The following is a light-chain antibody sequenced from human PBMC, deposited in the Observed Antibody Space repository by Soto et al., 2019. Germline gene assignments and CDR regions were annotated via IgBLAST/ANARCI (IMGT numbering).Light chain of an antibody. CDR3: QQYNSYYT. J-gene: IGKJ2*01. Sequence: DIQMTQSPSTLSASVGDRVTITCRASQSISSWLAWYQQKPGKAPKLLIYKASSLESGVPSRFSGSGSVTECTLTLSSLQPDDFATYYRQQYNSYYTFGQGTKLEIK. CDR1: QSISSW. V-gene: IGKV1-5*03. CDR2: KAS.